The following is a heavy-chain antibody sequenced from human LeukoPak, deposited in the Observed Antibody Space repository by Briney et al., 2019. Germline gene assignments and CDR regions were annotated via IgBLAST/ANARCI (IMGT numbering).Heavy chain of an antibody. CDR1: GGSISSSSYY. J-gene: IGHJ4*02. D-gene: IGHD3-9*01. CDR2: IYYSGST. CDR3: ARHDILTGSNY. V-gene: IGHV4-31*03. Sequence: SETLSLTCTVSGGSISSSSYYWGWIRQHPGKGLEWIGYIYYSGSTYYNPSLKSRVTISVDTSKNQFSLKLSSVTAADTAVYYCARHDILTGSNYWGQGTLVTVSS.